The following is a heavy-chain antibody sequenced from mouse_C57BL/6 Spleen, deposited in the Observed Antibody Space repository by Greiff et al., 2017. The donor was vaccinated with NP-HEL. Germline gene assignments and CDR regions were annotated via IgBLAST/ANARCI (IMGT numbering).Heavy chain of an antibody. D-gene: IGHD1-1*01. V-gene: IGHV3-6*01. J-gene: IGHJ3*01. CDR1: GYSITSGYY. CDR2: ISYDGSN. Sequence: DVQLQESGPGLVKPSQSLSLTCSVTGYSITSGYYWNWIRQFPGNKLEWMGYISYDGSNNYNPSLKNRISITRDTSKNQFFLKLNSVTTEDTATYYCARNYGSSYHAWFAYWGQGTLVTVSA. CDR3: ARNYGSSYHAWFAY.